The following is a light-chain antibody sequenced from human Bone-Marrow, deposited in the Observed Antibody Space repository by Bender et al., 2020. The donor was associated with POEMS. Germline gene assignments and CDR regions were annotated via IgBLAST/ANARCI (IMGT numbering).Light chain of an antibody. V-gene: IGLV2-14*01. Sequence: QSALTQPASVSGSPGQSITISCTGTSSDVGGYTYVSWYQQDPGKAPKLMIFGVTNRPSGVSNRFSGSKSGNTASLTISGLQAEDEADYYCSSYSSSSTLVFGGGTKLTVL. CDR2: GVT. CDR1: SSDVGGYTY. J-gene: IGLJ3*02. CDR3: SSYSSSSTLV.